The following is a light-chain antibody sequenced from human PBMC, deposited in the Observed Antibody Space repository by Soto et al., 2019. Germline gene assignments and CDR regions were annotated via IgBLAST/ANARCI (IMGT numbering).Light chain of an antibody. J-gene: IGKJ1*01. CDR1: QSVSSN. CDR3: QQYGSSPQT. V-gene: IGKV3-20*01. Sequence: EIVLTQSPGTLSLSPGERATLSCRASQSVSSNLAWYQQKPGQAPRLLIYGASSRATGIPDRFSGSGSGTDFTLTISRLEPEDFAVYYCQQYGSSPQTFGQGTKVDIK. CDR2: GAS.